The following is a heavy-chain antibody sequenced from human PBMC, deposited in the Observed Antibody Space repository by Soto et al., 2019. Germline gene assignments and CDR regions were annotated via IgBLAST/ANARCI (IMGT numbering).Heavy chain of an antibody. CDR1: GGTFSSYA. V-gene: IGHV1-69*01. J-gene: IGHJ6*02. CDR2: IIPIFGTA. D-gene: IGHD1-7*01. Sequence: QVQLVQSGAEVKKPGSSVKVSCKASGGTFSSYAISWVRQAPGQGLEWMGGIIPIFGTANYAQKFQGRVTITADESTSTAYMELSSLRSEDTAVYYCARQTYNWNYWAIFYYYYGMDVWGQGTTVTVSS. CDR3: ARQTYNWNYWAIFYYYYGMDV.